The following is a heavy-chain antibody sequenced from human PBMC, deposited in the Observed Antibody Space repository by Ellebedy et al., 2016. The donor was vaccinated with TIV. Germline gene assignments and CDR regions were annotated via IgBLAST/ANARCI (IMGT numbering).Heavy chain of an antibody. Sequence: GESLKISXAASGFTFSSYNMDWVRQAPGKGLEWVSYITSSSTTIYYADSVKGRFTISRDNSKNTLNLQMNSLRAEDTAVYYCAKDRYSDRGRYFTDWGQGTLVTVSS. V-gene: IGHV3-48*01. CDR1: GFTFSSYN. D-gene: IGHD4-17*01. CDR3: AKDRYSDRGRYFTD. J-gene: IGHJ4*02. CDR2: ITSSSTTI.